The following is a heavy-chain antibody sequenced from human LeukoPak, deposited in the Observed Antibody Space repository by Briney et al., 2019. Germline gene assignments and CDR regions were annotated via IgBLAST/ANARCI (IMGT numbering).Heavy chain of an antibody. Sequence: GGSLRLSCAASGFTFSSYAMSWVRQAPGKGLEWVSGIRGSGGSTYYADSVKGRFTFSRDNSKNTLYLQMNSLRAEDTAIYYCAKGGYDYGNHYVDVWGRGTTVTVSS. D-gene: IGHD5-18*01. CDR3: AKGGYDYGNHYVDV. CDR1: GFTFSSYA. V-gene: IGHV3-23*01. J-gene: IGHJ6*03. CDR2: IRGSGGST.